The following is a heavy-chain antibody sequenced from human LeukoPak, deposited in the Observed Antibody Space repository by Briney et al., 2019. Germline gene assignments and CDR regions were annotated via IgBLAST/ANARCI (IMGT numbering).Heavy chain of an antibody. CDR2: ISAYNGNT. CDR1: GGTFSSYA. Sequence: ASVKVSCKASGGTFSSYAISWVRQAPGQGLEWMGWISAYNGNTNYAQKLQGRVTMTTDTSTSTAYMELRSLRSDDTAVYYCARGPLDIYCSSTSCPIDYWGQGTLVTVSS. D-gene: IGHD2-2*01. V-gene: IGHV1-18*01. J-gene: IGHJ4*02. CDR3: ARGPLDIYCSSTSCPIDY.